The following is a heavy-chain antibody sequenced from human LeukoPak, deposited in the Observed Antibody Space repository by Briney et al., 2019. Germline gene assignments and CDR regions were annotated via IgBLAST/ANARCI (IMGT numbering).Heavy chain of an antibody. CDR3: ARHPRRNYYYMDV. J-gene: IGHJ6*03. Sequence: GESLKISCKGSGYSFTSYWIGWVRQMPGKGLEWMGIIYPGDSDTRYSPSFQGQVTISADKSISTAYLQWSSLKASDTAMYYCARHPRRNYYYMDVWGKGTTVTVSS. CDR2: IYPGDSDT. CDR1: GYSFTSYW. V-gene: IGHV5-51*01.